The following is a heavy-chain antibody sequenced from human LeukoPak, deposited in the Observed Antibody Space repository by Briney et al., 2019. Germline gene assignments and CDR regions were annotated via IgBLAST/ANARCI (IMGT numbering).Heavy chain of an antibody. J-gene: IGHJ3*02. CDR2: IYHSGST. Sequence: SETLSLTCAVSGGSISSSNWGSWVRQPPGKGLEWIGEIYHSGSTNYNPSLKSRVTISVDKSTNQFSLKLNSVTAADTAVYYCARHTRPGYSGYENAFGIWGQGTMVTVSS. V-gene: IGHV4-4*02. CDR3: ARHTRPGYSGYENAFGI. CDR1: GGSISSSNW. D-gene: IGHD5-12*01.